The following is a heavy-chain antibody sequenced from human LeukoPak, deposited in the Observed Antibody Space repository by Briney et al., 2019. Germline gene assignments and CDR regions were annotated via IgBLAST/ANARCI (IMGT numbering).Heavy chain of an antibody. CDR1: GGSFSGYY. D-gene: IGHD1-26*01. J-gene: IGHJ4*02. CDR3: ARVDSGSYDY. CDR2: IYYSGST. Sequence: SETLSLTCAVYGGSFSGYYWSWIRQPPGKGLEWIGYIYYSGSTNYNPSLKSRVTISVDTSKNQFSLKLSSVTAADTAVYYCARVDSGSYDYWGQGTLVTVSS. V-gene: IGHV4-59*01.